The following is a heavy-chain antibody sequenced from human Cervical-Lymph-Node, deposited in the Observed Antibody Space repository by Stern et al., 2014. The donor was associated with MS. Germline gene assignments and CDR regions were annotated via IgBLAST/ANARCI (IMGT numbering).Heavy chain of an antibody. J-gene: IGHJ4*02. CDR2: IHSSGTT. CDR3: SRDADGYSLVFGY. CDR1: GGSISSAEYY. D-gene: IGHD5-24*01. V-gene: IGHV4-30-4*01. Sequence: VQLQESGPGLVKPSQTLSLTCAVTGGSISSAEYYWSWIRQSPGKGLEWIGYIHSSGTTYYNPSLKSRVTISVDTSKNQFSLKLRSVTAADTAVYYCSRDADGYSLVFGYWGRGTLVTVSS.